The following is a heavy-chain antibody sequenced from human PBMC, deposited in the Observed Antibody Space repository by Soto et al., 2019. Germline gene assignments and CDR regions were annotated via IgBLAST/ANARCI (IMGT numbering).Heavy chain of an antibody. CDR1: GGSISSYY. CDR3: ARYAGYNWNDGFIDY. CDR2: IYYSGST. D-gene: IGHD1-1*01. Sequence: QVQLQESGPGLVKPSETLSLTCTVSGGSISSYYWSWIRQPPGKGLEWIGYIYYSGSTNYNPSLKSRVTISVDTSKNQFSLKLSSVTAADTAVYYCARYAGYNWNDGFIDYWGQGTLVTVSS. J-gene: IGHJ4*02. V-gene: IGHV4-59*01.